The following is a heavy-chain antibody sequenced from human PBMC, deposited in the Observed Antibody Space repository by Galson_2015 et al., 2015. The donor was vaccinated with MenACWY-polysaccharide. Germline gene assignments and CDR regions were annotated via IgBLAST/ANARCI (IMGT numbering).Heavy chain of an antibody. Sequence: SLRLSCAASGFSLGAWYMSWIRQAPGKGLEWLSYISKSGDSIYYGDSVKGRFAISRDNAKNSLYLQLNSLEVEDTAIYCCARGRYGLDVWGQGTTVTVSS. CDR1: GFSLGAWY. V-gene: IGHV3-11*01. J-gene: IGHJ6*02. CDR3: ARGRYGLDV. CDR2: ISKSGDSI.